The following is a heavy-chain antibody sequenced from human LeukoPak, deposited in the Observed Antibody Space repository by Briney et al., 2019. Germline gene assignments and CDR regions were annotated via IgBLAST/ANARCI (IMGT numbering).Heavy chain of an antibody. CDR3: VRGDDYRFDY. D-gene: IGHD4-11*01. Sequence: SGTLSLTCAVSGGSISSSNWWSWVRQPPGKGLEWIGEIYHSGSTNYNPSLKSRVTMSVDKSQNQFSLKLTFVTAADTAVYYCVRGDDYRFDYWGQGTLVTVS. CDR2: IYHSGST. CDR1: GGSISSSNW. V-gene: IGHV4-4*02. J-gene: IGHJ4*02.